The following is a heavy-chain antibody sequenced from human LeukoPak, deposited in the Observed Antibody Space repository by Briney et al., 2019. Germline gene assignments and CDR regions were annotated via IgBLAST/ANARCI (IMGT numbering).Heavy chain of an antibody. D-gene: IGHD6-13*01. CDR2: ISWSSGSI. J-gene: IGHJ4*02. V-gene: IGHV3-9*01. CDR1: GFTFDDYA. CDR3: AKDGYSSSWYIDY. Sequence: GGSLRLSCAASGFTFDDYAMHWVRQAPGRGLEWVSGISWSSGSIGYADSVKGRFTISRDNAKNSLYLQMNSLRAEDTALYYCAKDGYSSSWYIDYWGQGTLVTVSS.